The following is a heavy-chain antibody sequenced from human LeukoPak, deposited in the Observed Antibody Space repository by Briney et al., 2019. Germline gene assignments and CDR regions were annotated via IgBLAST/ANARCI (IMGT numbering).Heavy chain of an antibody. CDR3: AREGVTNWGFDY. CDR2: ISYDGSNK. Sequence: PGGSLRLSCAASGFTFSSYAMHWVRQAPSKGLEWVAVISYDGSNKYYADSVKGRFTISRDNSKNTLYLQMNSLRAEDTAVYYCAREGVTNWGFDYWGQGTLVTVSS. D-gene: IGHD7-27*01. V-gene: IGHV3-30-3*01. CDR1: GFTFSSYA. J-gene: IGHJ4*02.